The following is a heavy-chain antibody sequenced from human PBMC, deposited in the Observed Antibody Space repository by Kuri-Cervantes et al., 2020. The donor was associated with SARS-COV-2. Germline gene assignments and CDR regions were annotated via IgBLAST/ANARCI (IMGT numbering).Heavy chain of an antibody. CDR2: ISAYNGNT. Sequence: ASVKVSCKASGYTFSSYGISWVRQAPGQGLEWMGWISAYNGNTKYAHKLQGRLTMTTDTSTSTAHIELRSLRPDDTALYYCARDISTVNPYSYYYYIDVWGKGTTVTVSS. CDR1: GYTFSSYG. J-gene: IGHJ6*03. CDR3: ARDISTVNPYSYYYYIDV. D-gene: IGHD4-11*01. V-gene: IGHV1-18*01.